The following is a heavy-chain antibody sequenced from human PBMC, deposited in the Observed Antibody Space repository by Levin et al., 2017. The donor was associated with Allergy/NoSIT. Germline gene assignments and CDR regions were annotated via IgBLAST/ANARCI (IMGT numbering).Heavy chain of an antibody. CDR2: IYYSGST. J-gene: IGHJ3*02. CDR3: AREVSGWYNAFDI. V-gene: IGHV4-59*01. Sequence: PSETLSLTCTVSGGSISSYYWSWIRQPPGKGLEWIGYIYYSGSTNYNPSLKSRVTISVDTSKNQFSLKLSSVTAADTAVYYCAREVSGWYNAFDIWGQGTMVTVSS. D-gene: IGHD6-19*01. CDR1: GGSISSYY.